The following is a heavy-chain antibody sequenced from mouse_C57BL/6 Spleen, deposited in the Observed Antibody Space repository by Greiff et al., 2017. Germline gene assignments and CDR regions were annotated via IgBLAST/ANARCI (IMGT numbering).Heavy chain of an antibody. D-gene: IGHD1-1*01. CDR2: IDPETGGT. V-gene: IGHV1-15*01. Sequence: VPLPQSGAELVRPGASVTLFCKASGYTFTDYEMPWVKQTPVPGLEWIGAIDPETGGTAYNQKFKGKAILTADKSSSTAYMELRSLTSEDSAVYYCTRNYYGSRYYAMDYWGQGTSVTVSS. J-gene: IGHJ4*01. CDR3: TRNYYGSRYYAMDY. CDR1: GYTFTDYE.